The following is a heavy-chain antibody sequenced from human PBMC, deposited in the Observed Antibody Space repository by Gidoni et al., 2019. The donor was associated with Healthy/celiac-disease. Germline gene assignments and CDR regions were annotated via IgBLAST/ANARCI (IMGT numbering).Heavy chain of an antibody. J-gene: IGHJ1*01. CDR3: ARSLGSSGYYPPEYFQH. D-gene: IGHD3-22*01. V-gene: IGHV3-30-3*01. Sequence: QVQLVESGGGVVQPGRSLRLSCAASGFTFSSYAMHWVRQAPGKGLEWVAVISYDGSNKYYADSVKGRFTISRDNSKNTLYLQMNSLRAEDTAVYYCARSLGSSGYYPPEYFQHWGQGTLVTVSS. CDR1: GFTFSSYA. CDR2: ISYDGSNK.